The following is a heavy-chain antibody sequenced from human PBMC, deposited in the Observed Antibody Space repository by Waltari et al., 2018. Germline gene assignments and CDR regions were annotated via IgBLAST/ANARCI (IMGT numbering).Heavy chain of an antibody. J-gene: IGHJ1*01. D-gene: IGHD3-10*01. CDR3: ATVVVRGVRPTEYFQH. Sequence: EVQLVQSGAEVMKPGATVKISCKASGYTFTDYYMHWVQQAPGKGLEWMGRVDPEDGETIYAEKFQDRVTITADTSTDTAYMELSSLRSEDTAVYYCATVVVRGVRPTEYFQHWGQGTLVTVSS. V-gene: IGHV1-69-2*01. CDR1: GYTFTDYY. CDR2: VDPEDGET.